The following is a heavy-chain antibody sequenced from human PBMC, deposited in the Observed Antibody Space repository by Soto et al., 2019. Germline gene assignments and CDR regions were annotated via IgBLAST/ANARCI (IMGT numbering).Heavy chain of an antibody. V-gene: IGHV3-66*01. J-gene: IGHJ4*02. CDR3: TREVYRYGFLIGIDS. D-gene: IGHD5-18*01. CDR2: IFTSGTT. Sequence: EVQLVESGGGLVQPGGSLRLSCAASGFTVSNNHLSWVRQAPGKGLEWVSVIFTSGTTFYAESVKGRFTISRDTSKNTVSLQMNRLRVEDTGLYYCTREVYRYGFLIGIDSWGQGALVSVSS. CDR1: GFTVSNNH.